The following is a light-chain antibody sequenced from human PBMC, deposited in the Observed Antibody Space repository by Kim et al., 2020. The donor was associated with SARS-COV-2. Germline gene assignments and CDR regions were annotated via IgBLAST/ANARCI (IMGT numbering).Light chain of an antibody. CDR3: QQYDSSPCT. J-gene: IGKJ2*02. V-gene: IGKV3-20*01. CDR2: DAV. CDR1: QSVSSNS. Sequence: LSPGEIATLSCRPSQSVSSNSLSWYQQKPGQAPRLLIYDAVSRATGIPDRFSGSGSGTDFTLTISRLEPEDFAVYYCQQYDSSPCTFGQGTKLEI.